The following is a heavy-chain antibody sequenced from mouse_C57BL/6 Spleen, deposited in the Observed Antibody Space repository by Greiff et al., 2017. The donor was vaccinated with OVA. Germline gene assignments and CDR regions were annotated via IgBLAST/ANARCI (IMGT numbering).Heavy chain of an antibody. CDR1: GYTFTSYW. J-gene: IGHJ2*01. D-gene: IGHD2-1*01. CDR2: IDPSDSYT. Sequence: LQQPGAELVMPGASVKLSCKASGYTFTSYWMHWVKQRPGQGLEWIGEIDPSDSYTNYNQKFKGKSTLTVDKASSTAYMQLSSLTSEDSAVYYCARGVYYGNPFDYWGQGTTLTVSS. V-gene: IGHV1-69*01. CDR3: ARGVYYGNPFDY.